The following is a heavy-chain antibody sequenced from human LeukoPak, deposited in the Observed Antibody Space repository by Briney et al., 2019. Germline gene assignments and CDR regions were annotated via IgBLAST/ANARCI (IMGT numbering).Heavy chain of an antibody. Sequence: ASVKVSSEASGYTFTVYYMHWVRQARGQGGEWMGWINPNSGGTNYAQKFQGRVTITRDTYISTAYMELSRLRSDDTAVYYCASLPVSGTGVDYWGQGTLVTVSS. CDR1: GYTFTVYY. D-gene: IGHD1-7*01. CDR2: INPNSGGT. V-gene: IGHV1-2*02. CDR3: ASLPVSGTGVDY. J-gene: IGHJ4*02.